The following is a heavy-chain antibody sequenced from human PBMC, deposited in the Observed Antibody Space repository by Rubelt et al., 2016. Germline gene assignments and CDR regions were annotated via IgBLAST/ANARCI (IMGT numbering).Heavy chain of an antibody. CDR1: GGSISSSSYY. V-gene: IGHV4-39*07. CDR2: IYYSGST. D-gene: IGHD1-7*01. CDR3: ARDPRAGTTSFDY. J-gene: IGHJ4*02. Sequence: QLQLQESGPGLVKPSETLSLTCTVSGGSISSSSYYWGWIRQPPGKGLEWIGSIYYSGSTYYNPSLKSRVTISVDTSKNQFSLTLSSVTAADTAVYYYARDPRAGTTSFDYWGQGTLVTVSS.